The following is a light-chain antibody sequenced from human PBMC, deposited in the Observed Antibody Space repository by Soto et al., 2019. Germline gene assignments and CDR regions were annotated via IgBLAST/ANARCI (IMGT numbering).Light chain of an antibody. V-gene: IGKV1D-12*01. Sequence: DIQMTQSPSSVSASVGDRVTITCRASQGIRSWLVCYQQKPGKAPKLLIYAASSLQSRVPSRFSGSGSGTDFTLTISSLQPEDFATYYCQQANSFPPTFGQGTKLEIK. CDR2: AAS. CDR1: QGIRSW. CDR3: QQANSFPPT. J-gene: IGKJ2*01.